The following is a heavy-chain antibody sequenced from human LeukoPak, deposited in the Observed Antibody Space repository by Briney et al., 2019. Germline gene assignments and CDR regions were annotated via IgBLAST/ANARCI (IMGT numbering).Heavy chain of an antibody. J-gene: IGHJ6*03. D-gene: IGHD3-3*01. CDR2: ISGSGGST. V-gene: IGHV3-23*01. Sequence: PGGSLRLSCAASGFTFSSYAMSWGRQAPGKGLEWVSAISGSGGSTYYADSVKGRFTISRDNSKNTLYLQMNSLRAEDTAIYYCAKTPSLASTYYDFWSGYNYYYMDVWGKGTTVTVSS. CDR1: GFTFSSYA. CDR3: AKTPSLASTYYDFWSGYNYYYMDV.